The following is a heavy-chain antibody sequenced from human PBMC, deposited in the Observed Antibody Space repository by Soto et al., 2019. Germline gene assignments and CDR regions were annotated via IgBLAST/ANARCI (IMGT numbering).Heavy chain of an antibody. CDR3: ARSTPTGSGMVRGVIIPPIDF. CDR1: GYTFTGYG. Sequence: ASVKVSCKASGYTFTGYGISWVRQAPGQGLEGMGWISAYNGNTNYAQKLQGRVTMTTDTSTSTAYMELRSLRSDDTAVYYCARSTPTGSGMVRGVIIPPIDFWGQGTMVTVYS. J-gene: IGHJ4*02. D-gene: IGHD3-10*01. CDR2: ISAYNGNT. V-gene: IGHV1-18*04.